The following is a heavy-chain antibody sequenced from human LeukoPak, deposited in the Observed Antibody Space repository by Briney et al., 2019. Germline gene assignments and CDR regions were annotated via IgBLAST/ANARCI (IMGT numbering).Heavy chain of an antibody. V-gene: IGHV3-7*01. CDR3: ARHTDYSFDY. Sequence: GGSLRLSCAASGFTFSSYGMHWVRQTPGKGLECVAYIKQDGSEKDYMDSVKGRFTISRDNAKNSLYLHMTTLRAEDTAVYYCARHTDYSFDYWGRGTLVTVSS. J-gene: IGHJ4*02. CDR1: GFTFSSYG. CDR2: IKQDGSEK. D-gene: IGHD5-18*01.